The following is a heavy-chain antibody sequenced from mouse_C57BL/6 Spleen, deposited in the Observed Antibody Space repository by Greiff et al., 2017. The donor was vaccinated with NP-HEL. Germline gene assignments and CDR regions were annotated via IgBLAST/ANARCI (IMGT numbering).Heavy chain of an antibody. Sequence: QVQLQQPGAELVRPGTSVKLSCKASGYTFTSYWMNWVKQRPGQGLEWIGVIDPSDSYTNYNQKFKGKATLTVDTSSSTAYMQLSSLTSEDSAVYYCARRVTAYDAYYFDYWGQGTTLTVSS. D-gene: IGHD2-3*01. J-gene: IGHJ2*01. CDR1: GYTFTSYW. V-gene: IGHV1-59*01. CDR3: ARRVTAYDAYYFDY. CDR2: IDPSDSYT.